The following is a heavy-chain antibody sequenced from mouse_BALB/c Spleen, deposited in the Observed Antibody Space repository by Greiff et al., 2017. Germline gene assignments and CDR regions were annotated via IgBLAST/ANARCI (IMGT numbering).Heavy chain of an antibody. V-gene: IGHV1-4*01. CDR1: GYTFTSYT. CDR3: ARGVYGSSYVAY. CDR2: INPSSGYT. D-gene: IGHD1-1*01. Sequence: VKLMESGAELARPGASVKMSCKASGYTFTSYTMHWVKQRPGQGLEWIGYINPSSGYTNYNQKFKDKATLTADKSSSTAYMQLSSLTSEDSAVYYCARGVYGSSYVAYWGQGTLVTVSA. J-gene: IGHJ3*01.